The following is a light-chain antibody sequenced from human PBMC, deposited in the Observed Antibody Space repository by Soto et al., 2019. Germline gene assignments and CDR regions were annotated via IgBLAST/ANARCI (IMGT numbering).Light chain of an antibody. CDR2: ANN. CDR3: QSYDSSLSAVV. CDR1: SSNIGAVYT. J-gene: IGLJ2*01. Sequence: QAVVTQPPSVSGAPGQRVTISCTGSSSNIGAVYTVHWYQQLPGTAPKLLIYANNNRPSGVPERFSGSKSGTSASLAITGLQAEDEADYYCQSYDSSLSAVVFGGGTKLTVL. V-gene: IGLV1-40*01.